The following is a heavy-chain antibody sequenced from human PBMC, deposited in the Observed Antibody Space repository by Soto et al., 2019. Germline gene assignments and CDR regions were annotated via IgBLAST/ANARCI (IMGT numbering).Heavy chain of an antibody. CDR2: ISVTGSGT. J-gene: IGHJ4*02. V-gene: IGHV3-23*01. Sequence: GGSLRLSCAASGFTFSSYDMSWVRQAPGKGLEYVSSISVTGSGTYYADSVKGRFTISRDNSKNTLYLQMNSLRVEDTAVYYCARTATTKSRDYWGQGTLVTVSS. CDR1: GFTFSSYD. D-gene: IGHD2-21*02. CDR3: ARTATTKSRDY.